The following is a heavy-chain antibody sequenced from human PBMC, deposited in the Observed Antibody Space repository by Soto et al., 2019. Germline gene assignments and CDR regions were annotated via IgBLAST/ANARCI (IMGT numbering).Heavy chain of an antibody. V-gene: IGHV1-2*02. CDR2: VTPYTGGS. J-gene: IGHJ4*02. CDR3: ARQADSFDS. CDR1: GYTFTDHY. Sequence: QVQLVQSGTEVKKPGASVRVSCKASGYTFTDHYLHWVRQAPGQGLEWLGWVTPYTGGSHFAQKFKGRVTLTRDTSINTAYLELTSLTSDDTAVYYCARQADSFDSWGQGALVAVSS.